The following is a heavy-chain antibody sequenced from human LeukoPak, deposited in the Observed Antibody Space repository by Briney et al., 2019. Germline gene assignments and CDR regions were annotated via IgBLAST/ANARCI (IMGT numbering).Heavy chain of an antibody. J-gene: IGHJ4*02. CDR1: GFTFSSYA. CDR3: AKGRYFDWLLLGGTSDY. CDR2: ISGSGGST. D-gene: IGHD3-9*01. Sequence: GGSLRLSCAASGFTFSSYAMSWVRQAPGKGLEWVSAISGSGGSTYYADSVKGRFTISRDNSKNTLYLQMNSLRAEDTAVYYCAKGRYFDWLLLGGTSDYWGQGTLVTVSS. V-gene: IGHV3-23*01.